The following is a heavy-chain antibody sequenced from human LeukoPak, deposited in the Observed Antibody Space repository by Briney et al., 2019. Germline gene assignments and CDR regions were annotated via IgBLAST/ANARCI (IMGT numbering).Heavy chain of an antibody. Sequence: ASVKVSCKASGYTFTSYGISWVRQAPGQGLEWMGWISAYNGNTNYAQKLQGRVTMTTDTSTSTAYMELRSLRSDDTAVYYCARDQARYCSGGSCYVGTYWGQGTLVTVSS. D-gene: IGHD2-15*01. CDR2: ISAYNGNT. CDR1: GYTFTSYG. J-gene: IGHJ4*02. CDR3: ARDQARYCSGGSCYVGTY. V-gene: IGHV1-18*01.